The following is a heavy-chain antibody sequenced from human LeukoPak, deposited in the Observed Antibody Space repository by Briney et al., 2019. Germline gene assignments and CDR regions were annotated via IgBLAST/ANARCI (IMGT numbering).Heavy chain of an antibody. CDR3: ATLRDGYNYFDY. D-gene: IGHD5-24*01. Sequence: GGSLRLSCAASGFTFSSYGMHWVRQAPGKGLEWVAFIRYDGSNKYYADPVKGRFTISRDNSKNTLYLQMDSLRAEDTAVYYCATLRDGYNYFDYWGQGTLVTVSS. V-gene: IGHV3-30*02. CDR1: GFTFSSYG. J-gene: IGHJ4*02. CDR2: IRYDGSNK.